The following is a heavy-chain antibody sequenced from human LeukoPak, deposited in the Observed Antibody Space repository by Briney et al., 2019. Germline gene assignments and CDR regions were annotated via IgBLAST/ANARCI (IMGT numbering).Heavy chain of an antibody. V-gene: IGHV4-39*01. CDR3: ARGSGYSYGFH. D-gene: IGHD5-18*01. J-gene: IGHJ4*02. CDR1: GGSISSSSYY. CDR2: IYYSGST. Sequence: SETLSLTCTVSGGSISSSSYYWGWIRQPPGKGLEWIGSIYYSGSTYYNPSLKSRVTISVDTSKNQFSLKLSSVTAADTAVYYCARGSGYSYGFHWGQGTLVTVSS.